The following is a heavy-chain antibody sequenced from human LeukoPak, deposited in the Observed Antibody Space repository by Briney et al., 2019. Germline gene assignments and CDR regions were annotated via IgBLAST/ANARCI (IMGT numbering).Heavy chain of an antibody. J-gene: IGHJ5*02. Sequence: GRSLRLSCAASGFTFSSYAMSWVRQAPGKGLEWVSAISGSGGSTYYADSVKGRFTISRDNSKNTLYLQMNSLRAEDTAVYYCAKNPPAIFGVVITWFDPWGQGTLVTVSS. CDR1: GFTFSSYA. V-gene: IGHV3-23*01. CDR2: ISGSGGST. CDR3: AKNPPAIFGVVITWFDP. D-gene: IGHD3-3*01.